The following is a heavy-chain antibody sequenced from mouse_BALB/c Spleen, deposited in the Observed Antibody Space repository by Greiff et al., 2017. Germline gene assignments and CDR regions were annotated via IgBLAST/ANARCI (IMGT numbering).Heavy chain of an antibody. J-gene: IGHJ1*01. CDR2: IWSGGST. CDR1: GFSLTSYG. CDR3: ARLNYRYWYFDV. Sequence: QVQLKESGPGLVQPSQSLSITCTVSGFSLTSYGVHWVRQSPGKGLEWLGVIWSGGSTYYNAAFISRLSISKDNSKSQVFFKMNSLQANDTAIYYCARLNYRYWYFDVWGAGTTVTVSS. V-gene: IGHV2-2*02. D-gene: IGHD2-14*01.